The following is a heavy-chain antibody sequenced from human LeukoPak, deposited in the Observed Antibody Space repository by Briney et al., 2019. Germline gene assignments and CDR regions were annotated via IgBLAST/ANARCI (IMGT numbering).Heavy chain of an antibody. Sequence: GGSLRLSCAASGFTFSSYAMHWVRQAPGKGLEWVAVISYDGSNKYYADSVKGRFTISRDNSKNTLYLQMNSLRAEDTAVYYCARDREIYCSGGSCYLRGHYYYYGMDVWGQGTTVTVSS. V-gene: IGHV3-30-3*01. CDR2: ISYDGSNK. CDR1: GFTFSSYA. CDR3: ARDREIYCSGGSCYLRGHYYYYGMDV. D-gene: IGHD2-15*01. J-gene: IGHJ6*02.